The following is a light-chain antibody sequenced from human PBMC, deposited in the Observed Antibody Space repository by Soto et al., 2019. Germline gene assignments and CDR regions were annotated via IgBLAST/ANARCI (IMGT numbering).Light chain of an antibody. V-gene: IGKV3-15*01. CDR2: GAS. CDR1: QSVSGT. J-gene: IGKJ2*01. CDR3: QQYDSWPRT. Sequence: EIVMTQSPATLSVSPGERATLSCRASQSVSGTLAWYQQKTGQDPRLLIYGASTRATGLPARFSGSGSGTEFTLIISGLQSEDFAVYYCQQYDSWPRTFGRGTKLQIK.